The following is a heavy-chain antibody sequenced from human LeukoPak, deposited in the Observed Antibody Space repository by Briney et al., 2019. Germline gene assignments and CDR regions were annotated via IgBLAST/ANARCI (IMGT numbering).Heavy chain of an antibody. CDR3: ARDVSSWPFFDS. D-gene: IGHD6-13*01. J-gene: IGHJ4*02. CDR2: IYAGGST. CDR1: GGSIRSQY. Sequence: SETLSLTCTVSGGSIRSQYWSWICQPAGRGLEWLGRIYAGGSTNYSPSLKSRVTMSLDTSKNQFSLKLFSVTAADTAVYFCARDVSSWPFFDSWGQGTQVTVSS. V-gene: IGHV4-4*07.